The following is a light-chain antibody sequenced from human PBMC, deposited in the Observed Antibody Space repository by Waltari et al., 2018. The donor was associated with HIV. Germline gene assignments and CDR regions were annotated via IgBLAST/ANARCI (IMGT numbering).Light chain of an antibody. V-gene: IGKV1-39*01. CDR3: QQFRT. J-gene: IGKJ2*01. CDR2: AAS. Sequence: DIQMSQSPSSLSASVGDRVTITCRASEIVTTYLNWYQQKPGKAPRLLIYAASTLQDGVPSRFSGRGSGTDFTLTISSLQPEDFATYYCQQFRTFGQGTTLDIK. CDR1: EIVTTY.